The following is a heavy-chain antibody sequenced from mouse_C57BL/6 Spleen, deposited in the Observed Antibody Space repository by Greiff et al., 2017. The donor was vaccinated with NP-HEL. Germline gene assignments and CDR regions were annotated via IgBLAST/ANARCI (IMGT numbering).Heavy chain of an antibody. CDR3: ARDRNWDWYAMDY. CDR2: ISDGGSYT. Sequence: EVQRVESGGGLVKPGGSLKLSCAASGFTFSSYAMSWVRQTPEKRLEWVATISDGGSYTYYPDNVKGRFTISRDNAKNNLYLQMSHLKSEDTAMYYCARDRNWDWYAMDYWGQGTSVTVSS. CDR1: GFTFSSYA. J-gene: IGHJ4*01. D-gene: IGHD4-1*01. V-gene: IGHV5-4*01.